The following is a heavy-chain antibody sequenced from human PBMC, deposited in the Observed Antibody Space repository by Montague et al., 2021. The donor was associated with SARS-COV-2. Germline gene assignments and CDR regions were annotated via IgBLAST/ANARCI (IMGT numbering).Heavy chain of an antibody. CDR3: AREPAVGGEYYFDH. CDR1: GFTVSNYY. J-gene: IGHJ4*02. D-gene: IGHD6-19*01. V-gene: IGHV3-66*01. Sequence: SLRLSCAVSGFTVSNYYMSWVRQAPGKGLEWVSVIYIGGITYYADSVKGRFVISRDNPKNMLSLQMNSLRAEDTALYYCAREPAVGGEYYFDHWGQGTLVTVSS. CDR2: IYIGGIT.